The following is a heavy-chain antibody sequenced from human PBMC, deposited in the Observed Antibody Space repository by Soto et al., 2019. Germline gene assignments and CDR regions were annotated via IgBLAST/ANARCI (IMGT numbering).Heavy chain of an antibody. CDR2: IYYSGST. J-gene: IGHJ4*02. CDR1: GGSISSYY. D-gene: IGHD5-12*01. V-gene: IGHV4-59*01. Sequence: SETLSLTCTVSGGSISSYYWSWIRQPPGKGLEWIGYIYYSGSTNYNPSLKSRVTISVDTSKNQFSLKLSSVTAADTAVYYCARGPPGSGYDPYYFDYWGQGTLVTVSS. CDR3: ARGPPGSGYDPYYFDY.